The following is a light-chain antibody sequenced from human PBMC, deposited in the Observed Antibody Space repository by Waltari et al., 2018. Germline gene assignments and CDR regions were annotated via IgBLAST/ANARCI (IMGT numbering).Light chain of an antibody. CDR2: EVS. CDR1: GSGGP. CDR3: SSDAVSNNFYD. V-gene: IGLV2-8*01. Sequence: QSALTQPPSASGSPGQSVTISCPGTGSGGPVSLYQQLPGKAPKLLIYEVSKRPSGVPDRFSGSKSGNTASLTVSGLQAEDEGDYYCSSDAVSNNFYDFGSGTKVTVL. J-gene: IGLJ1*01.